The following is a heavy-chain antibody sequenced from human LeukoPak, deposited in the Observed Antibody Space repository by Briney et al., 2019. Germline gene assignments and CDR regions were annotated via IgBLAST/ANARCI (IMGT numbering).Heavy chain of an antibody. V-gene: IGHV4-39*01. J-gene: IGHJ4*02. CDR1: GGSISTSHPY. Sequence: SETLSLTCTVSGGSISTSHPYWGWIRQPPGKGLQWIGSILYSGATYYNPSLESRVTISLDPSKNLLSLKLTSVTTSDTAVYFCARHLSGKKDFWGQGALVTVSS. CDR2: ILYSGAT. CDR3: ARHLSGKKDF. D-gene: IGHD3-10*01.